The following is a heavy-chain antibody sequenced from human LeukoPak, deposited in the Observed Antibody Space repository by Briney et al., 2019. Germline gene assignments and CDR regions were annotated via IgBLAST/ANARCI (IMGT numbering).Heavy chain of an antibody. CDR2: ISGSGGST. D-gene: IGHD6-19*01. CDR1: GFTFSSYA. CDR3: ASSPYIAVAGTGYYYYGMDV. V-gene: IGHV3-23*01. Sequence: PGGSLRLSCAASGFTFSSYAMSWVRQAPGKGLEWVSAISGSGGSTYYADSMKGRFTISRDNSKNTLYLQMNSLRAEDTAVYYCASSPYIAVAGTGYYYYGMDVWGQGTTVTVSS. J-gene: IGHJ6*02.